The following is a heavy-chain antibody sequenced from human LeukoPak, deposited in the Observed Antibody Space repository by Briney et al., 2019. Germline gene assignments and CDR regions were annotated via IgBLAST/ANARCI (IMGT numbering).Heavy chain of an antibody. D-gene: IGHD3-16*01. CDR2: TYYSGSP. CDR1: GGSISSYY. CDR3: ARGRDLGQDY. Sequence: KPSETLSLACTVSGGSISSYYWSWIRQPPGKGLEWIGYTYYSGSPNYNPSLKSRVTMSIDTSKNQFSLKLNSVTAADTAVYFCARGRDLGQDYWGQGTLVTVSS. J-gene: IGHJ4*02. V-gene: IGHV4-59*01.